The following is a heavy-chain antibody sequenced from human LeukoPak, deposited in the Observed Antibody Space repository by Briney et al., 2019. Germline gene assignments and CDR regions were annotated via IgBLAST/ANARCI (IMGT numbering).Heavy chain of an antibody. CDR2: IKQDGSEK. V-gene: IGHV3-7*05. CDR3: ARGRIRGVLMEY. Sequence: GGSLRLSCAASGFTFSNYWMTWVRQAPGKGLEWVANIKQDGSEKYYVDSVKGRFTTSRDNAKNSLYLQMNSLGADDTAVYYCARGRIRGVLMEYWGQGTLVTVSS. J-gene: IGHJ4*02. CDR1: GFTFSNYW. D-gene: IGHD3-10*01.